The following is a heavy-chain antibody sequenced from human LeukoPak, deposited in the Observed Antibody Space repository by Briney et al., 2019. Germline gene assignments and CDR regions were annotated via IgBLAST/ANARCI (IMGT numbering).Heavy chain of an antibody. Sequence: GGSLRLSCAAAGFTFSTYSMNWVRQAPGKGLKWVSYISSGSSSIYYADSVKGRFTISRDNAKYSLYLQMNSLRAADTAVYYCARDPAGAGIYYDYWGQGTLVTVSS. D-gene: IGHD6-19*01. CDR2: ISSGSSSI. CDR1: GFTFSTYS. V-gene: IGHV3-48*01. J-gene: IGHJ4*02. CDR3: ARDPAGAGIYYDY.